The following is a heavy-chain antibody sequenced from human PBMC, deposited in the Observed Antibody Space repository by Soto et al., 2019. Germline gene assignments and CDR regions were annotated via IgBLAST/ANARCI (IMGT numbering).Heavy chain of an antibody. V-gene: IGHV1-46*01. CDR2: INPNGGST. CDR1: GYTFTTYY. CDR3: ARVHYYDNSAYYGKNWFDP. J-gene: IGHJ5*02. Sequence: ASVKVSCKASGYTFTTYYMHWVRQAPGQGLEWMGIINPNGGSTNYAQKFQGRVTMTRDTSTSTVYMELSSLRSEDTAVYYCARVHYYDNSAYYGKNWFDPWGQGTLVTVSS. D-gene: IGHD3-22*01.